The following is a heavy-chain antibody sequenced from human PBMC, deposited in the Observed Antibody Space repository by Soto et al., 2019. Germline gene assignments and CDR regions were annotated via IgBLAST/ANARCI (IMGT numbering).Heavy chain of an antibody. CDR3: ARATYGDNKFDY. D-gene: IGHD4-17*01. Sequence: SETLSLTSTVAGGSIGGHYGSWIRQPPGKGLEWIGYIYYSGSTNYNPSLKSRVTISVDTSKNQFSLKLSSVTAVDTAVYYCARATYGDNKFDYWGQGTLVTVSS. CDR2: IYYSGST. CDR1: GGSIGGHY. J-gene: IGHJ4*02. V-gene: IGHV4-59*11.